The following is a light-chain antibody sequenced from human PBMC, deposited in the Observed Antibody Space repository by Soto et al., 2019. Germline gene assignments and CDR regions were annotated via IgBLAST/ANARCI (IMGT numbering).Light chain of an antibody. CDR3: HQYDNWFPFT. CDR2: GAS. V-gene: IGKV3-15*01. Sequence: VLTQSPATLSVSPGETATLSCRASHSVGSNLGWYQQRPGQPPRLLIYGASTRATGIPARFSGSGSGTEFTLTISSLQSQDSAVYYCHQYDNWFPFTFGQGTRLEIK. CDR1: HSVGSN. J-gene: IGKJ5*01.